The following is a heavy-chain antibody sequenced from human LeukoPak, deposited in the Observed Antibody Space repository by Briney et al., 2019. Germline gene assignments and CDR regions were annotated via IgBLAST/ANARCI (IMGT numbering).Heavy chain of an antibody. CDR3: ARTYSSSWYGGFDAFDI. CDR1: GGSISSYY. J-gene: IGHJ3*02. V-gene: IGHV4-59*01. Sequence: KPSETLSLTCTVSGGSISSYYWSWIRQPPGRGLEWIGYIYYSGSTNYNPSLKSRVTISVDTSKNQFSLKLSSVTAADTAVYYCARTYSSSWYGGFDAFDIWGQGTMVTVSS. D-gene: IGHD6-13*01. CDR2: IYYSGST.